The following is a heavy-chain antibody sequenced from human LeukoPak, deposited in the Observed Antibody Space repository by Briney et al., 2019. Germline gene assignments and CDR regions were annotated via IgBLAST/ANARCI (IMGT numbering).Heavy chain of an antibody. D-gene: IGHD5-18*01. CDR3: ARYSRMNYYYGMDV. Sequence: ASVKVSCKASGYIFTIYDLNWVRQATGQGLEWMGRMNPNSGNTGSAQKFQGRVTMTRNTSISTAYMELSSLRSEDTAVYYCARYSRMNYYYGMDVWGQRTTVTVSS. CDR1: GYIFTIYD. J-gene: IGHJ6*02. V-gene: IGHV1-8*02. CDR2: MNPNSGNT.